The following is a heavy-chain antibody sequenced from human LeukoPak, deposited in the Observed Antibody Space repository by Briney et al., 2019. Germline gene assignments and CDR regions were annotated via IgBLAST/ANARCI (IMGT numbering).Heavy chain of an antibody. D-gene: IGHD2-2*02. J-gene: IGHJ5*02. V-gene: IGHV4-4*07. CDR2: IYTSGST. Sequence: SETLSLTCTVSGGSISSYYWSWIRQPAGKGLEWIGRIYTSGSTRYNPSFKSRVTMSVATSKNQCSLKLSSVTAADTAVYYCARAGEECPEEKPSSTSCYTFPNGFDHWGQGTLVTVSS. CDR3: ARAGEECPEEKPSSTSCYTFPNGFDH. CDR1: GGSISSYY.